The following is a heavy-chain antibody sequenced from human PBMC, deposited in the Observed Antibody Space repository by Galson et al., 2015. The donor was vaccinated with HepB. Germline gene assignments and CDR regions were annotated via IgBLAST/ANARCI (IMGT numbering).Heavy chain of an antibody. V-gene: IGHV3-30*04. D-gene: IGHD3-16*01. J-gene: IGHJ4*02. CDR2: ISYNGEAT. CDR3: ARDPLRGWGDYFDY. Sequence: SLRLYCAASGFTFSNYPMHWVRLAPGKGLEWVAAISYNGEATLYADSVKGRFTISRDDSKSTLYLQMNSLRVEDTAVYYCARDPLRGWGDYFDYWGQGTLVTVSS. CDR1: GFTFSNYP.